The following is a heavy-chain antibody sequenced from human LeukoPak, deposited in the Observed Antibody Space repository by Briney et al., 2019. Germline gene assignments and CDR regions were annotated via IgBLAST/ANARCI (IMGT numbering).Heavy chain of an antibody. D-gene: IGHD3-10*02. V-gene: IGHV3-30*02. J-gene: IGHJ4*02. CDR2: IHYDGSNK. CDR3: AKDVASYYYVTTGADY. CDR1: GFTFSAFA. Sequence: GGSLRLSCAASGFTFSAFAMHWVRQAPGKGLEWVAFIHYDGSNKYYAESVKGRFTVSRDKSNNTLYLQMNSLRPENTAKYYCAKDVASYYYVTTGADYWGQGTPVTVSS.